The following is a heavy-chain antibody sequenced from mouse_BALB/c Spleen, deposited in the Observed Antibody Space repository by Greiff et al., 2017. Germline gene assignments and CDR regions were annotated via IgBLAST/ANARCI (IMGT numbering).Heavy chain of an antibody. V-gene: IGHV5-17*02. J-gene: IGHJ4*01. CDR3: ARGGVVATGAMDY. CDR1: GFTFSSFG. D-gene: IGHD1-1*01. Sequence: EVMLVESGGGLVQPGGSRKLSCAASGFTFSSFGMHWVRQAPEKGLEWVAYISSGSSTIYYADTVKGRFTISRDNPNNTLFLQMTSLRSEDTAMYYCARGGVVATGAMDYWGQGTSVTVSS. CDR2: ISSGSSTI.